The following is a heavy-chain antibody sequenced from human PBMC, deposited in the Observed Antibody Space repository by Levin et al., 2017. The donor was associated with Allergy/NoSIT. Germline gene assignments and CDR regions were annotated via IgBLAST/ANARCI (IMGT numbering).Heavy chain of an antibody. J-gene: IGHJ3*01. V-gene: IGHV3-7*01. CDR2: IPRDVSEQ. D-gene: IGHD3-10*01. Sequence: KGLEWVADIPRDVSEQYYMDSVKGRFTISRDNAKNSLYLQMNSLRAEDTAVYYCVREQSWAPYNWGQGIMVTVSS. CDR3: VREQSWAPYN.